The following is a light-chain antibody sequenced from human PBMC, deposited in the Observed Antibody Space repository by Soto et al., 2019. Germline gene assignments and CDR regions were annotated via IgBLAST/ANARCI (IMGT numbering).Light chain of an antibody. CDR1: SSDVGGYNY. CDR3: SSFTSSTTYV. CDR2: NVN. Sequence: QSALTQLAFVSGSPGQSLTISCTGTSSDVGGYNYVSWYQQHPGEVPKLIIFNVNNRPSGVSNRFSGSKSGNTASLTISGLQAEDEADYYCSSFTSSTTYVFGTGTKLTVL. V-gene: IGLV2-14*01. J-gene: IGLJ1*01.